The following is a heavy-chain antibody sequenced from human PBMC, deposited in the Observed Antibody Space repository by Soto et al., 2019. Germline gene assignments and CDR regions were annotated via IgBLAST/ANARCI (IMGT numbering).Heavy chain of an antibody. V-gene: IGHV4-4*02. CDR2: IYHSGST. CDR1: GGSISSSNW. Sequence: QVQLQESGPGLVKPSGTLSLTCAVSGGSISSSNWWSWVRQPPGKGLEWVGEIYHSGSTNYNPSLKNRVTISVDKSKNHFSLKLSSVTAADTAVYYCARVSGSYYYGMDVWGQGTTVTVCS. D-gene: IGHD1-26*01. CDR3: ARVSGSYYYGMDV. J-gene: IGHJ6*02.